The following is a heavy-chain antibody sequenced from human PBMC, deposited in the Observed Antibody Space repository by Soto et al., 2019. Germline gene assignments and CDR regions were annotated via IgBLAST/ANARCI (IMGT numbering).Heavy chain of an antibody. CDR1: GFTVSSNY. V-gene: IGHV3-53*01. D-gene: IGHD3-16*02. CDR2: IYSGGST. CDR3: ARVESRLGELSFVYYFDY. J-gene: IGHJ4*02. Sequence: PGGSLRLSCAASGFTVSSNYMSWVRQAPGKGLEWVSVIYSGGSTYYADSVKGRFTISRDNSKNTLYLQMNSLRAEDTAVYYCARVESRLGELSFVYYFDYWGQGTLVTVSS.